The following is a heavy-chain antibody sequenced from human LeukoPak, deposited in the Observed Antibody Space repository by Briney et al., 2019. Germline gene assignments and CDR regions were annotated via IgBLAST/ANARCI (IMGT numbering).Heavy chain of an antibody. J-gene: IGHJ4*02. CDR2: ISGSGGST. CDR3: AKGPGKVVVPAAHYFDY. Sequence: GGSLRLSCAASGFTFSSYAMSWVRQAPGKGLEWVSAISGSGGSTYYADSVKGRFTISRDNSKNTLYLQMNSLRAGDTAVYYCAKGPGKVVVPAAHYFDYWGQGTLVTVSS. D-gene: IGHD2-2*01. V-gene: IGHV3-23*01. CDR1: GFTFSSYA.